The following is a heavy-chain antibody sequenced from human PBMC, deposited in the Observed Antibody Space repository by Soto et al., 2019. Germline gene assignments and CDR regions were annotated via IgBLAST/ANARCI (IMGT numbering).Heavy chain of an antibody. Sequence: GESLKISCEDSGYRFTNYWNAWVRPMPGKGLEWMGIDYVDDYETKYSTSFEGQITISADKSLKSAYLQWTRPRASDTAMYYCARVRMLSGLFQSFDYWGQGTPVTVSS. V-gene: IGHV5-51*01. CDR1: GYRFTNYW. J-gene: IGHJ4*02. CDR3: ARVRMLSGLFQSFDY. CDR2: DYVDDYET. D-gene: IGHD2-8*01.